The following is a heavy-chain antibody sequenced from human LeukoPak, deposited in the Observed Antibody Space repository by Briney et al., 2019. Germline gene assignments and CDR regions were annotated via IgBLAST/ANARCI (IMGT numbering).Heavy chain of an antibody. CDR3: ARGEGILRFSPICDY. Sequence: GGSLRLSCAASGFTFSDYYMSWIRQAPGKGLEWVSYSSSSGSTIYYADSVKGRFTISRDNAKNSLYLQMNSLRAEDTAVYYCARGEGILRFSPICDYWGQGTLVTVSS. V-gene: IGHV3-11*04. CDR2: SSSSGSTI. CDR1: GFTFSDYY. J-gene: IGHJ4*02. D-gene: IGHD3-3*01.